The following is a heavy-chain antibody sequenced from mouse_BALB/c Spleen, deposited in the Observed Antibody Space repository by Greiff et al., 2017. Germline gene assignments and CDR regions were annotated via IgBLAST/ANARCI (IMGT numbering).Heavy chain of an antibody. J-gene: IGHJ2*01. CDR3: ARHGDGYYYFDY. D-gene: IGHD2-3*01. Sequence: LVESGGGLVQPGGSLKLSCAASGFTFSSYTMSWVRQTPEKRLEWVAYISNGGGSTYYPDTVKGRFTISRDNAKNTLYLQMSSLKSEDTAMYYCARHGDGYYYFDYWGQGTTLTVSS. V-gene: IGHV5-12-2*01. CDR2: ISNGGGST. CDR1: GFTFSSYT.